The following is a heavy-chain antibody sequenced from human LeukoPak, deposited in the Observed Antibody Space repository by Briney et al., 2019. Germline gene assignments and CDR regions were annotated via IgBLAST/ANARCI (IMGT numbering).Heavy chain of an antibody. CDR1: GYTFTSYG. Sequence: GASVKVSCKASGYTFTSYGISWVRQAPGQGLEWMGWISAYNGNTNYAQKLQGRVTMTTDTSTSTAYMELRSLRYDDTAVYYCARTPSSVSYDAFDIWGQGTMVTVSS. CDR2: ISAYNGNT. D-gene: IGHD1-26*01. CDR3: ARTPSSVSYDAFDI. V-gene: IGHV1-18*01. J-gene: IGHJ3*02.